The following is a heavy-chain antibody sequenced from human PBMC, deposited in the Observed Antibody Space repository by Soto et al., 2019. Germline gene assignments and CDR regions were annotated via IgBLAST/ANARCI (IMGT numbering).Heavy chain of an antibody. CDR3: ARLETMVRGVRYFDY. J-gene: IGHJ4*02. CDR2: INFRGST. Sequence: QLQLQESGSGLVKFSETLSLTCSVSGGSISSPDYYWGWIRQPPGRGLEWLGNINFRGSTHYNPSLSDRFSISVDTSQNQFSLRLSFVTAADTAVYYCARLETMVRGVRYFDYWGQGTLVTVAP. D-gene: IGHD3-10*01. CDR1: GGSISSPDYY. V-gene: IGHV4-39*01.